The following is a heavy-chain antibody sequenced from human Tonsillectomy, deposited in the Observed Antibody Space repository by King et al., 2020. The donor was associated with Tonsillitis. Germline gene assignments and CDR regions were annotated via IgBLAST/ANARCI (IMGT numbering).Heavy chain of an antibody. V-gene: IGHV3-30*02. CDR2: VRYDGTNN. Sequence: VQLVESGGGVVQPGGSLRLSCAASGFTFSSYGMHWVRQAPGKGLEWVAFVRYDGTNNYYADSVKGRFTISRDNSKNTLYLQMNSLRVEDTAGYYCAKDGWTIQQYSGSYFDYWGQGTLVTVSS. CDR3: AKDGWTIQQYSGSYFDY. CDR1: GFTFSSYG. J-gene: IGHJ4*02. D-gene: IGHD1-26*01.